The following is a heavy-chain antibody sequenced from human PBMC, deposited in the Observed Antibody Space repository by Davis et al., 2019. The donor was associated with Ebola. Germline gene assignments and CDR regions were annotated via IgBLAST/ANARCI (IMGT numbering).Heavy chain of an antibody. CDR3: LKDMIEEGLSSPHPDFQH. V-gene: IGHV3-23*01. J-gene: IGHJ1*01. CDR2: ISGSGGST. D-gene: IGHD3-22*01. CDR1: GFNFYNYA. Sequence: GESLKISCVVSGFNFYNYAMSWVRQAPGKGLEWVSAISGSGGSTYYAGSVRGRFTISRDNGKDTVYLQLNSLRAEDTAVYYCLKDMIEEGLSSPHPDFQHWGQGTLVTVSS.